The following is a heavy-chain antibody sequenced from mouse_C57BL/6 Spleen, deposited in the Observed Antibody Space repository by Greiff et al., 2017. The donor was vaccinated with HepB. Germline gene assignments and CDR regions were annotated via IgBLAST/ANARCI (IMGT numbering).Heavy chain of an antibody. V-gene: IGHV1-81*01. CDR2: IYPRSGNT. CDR1: GYTFTSYG. Sequence: QVQLKESGAELARPGASVKLSCKASGYTFTSYGISWVKQRTGQGLEWIGEIYPRSGNTYYNEKFKGKATLTADKSSSTAYMELRSLTSEDSAVYFCARDDYDGVLDYWGQGTTLTVSS. J-gene: IGHJ2*01. CDR3: ARDDYDGVLDY. D-gene: IGHD2-4*01.